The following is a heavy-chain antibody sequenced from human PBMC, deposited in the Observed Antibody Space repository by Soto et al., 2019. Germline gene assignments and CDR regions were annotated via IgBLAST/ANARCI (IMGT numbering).Heavy chain of an antibody. Sequence: SETLSLTCVVYGGSFIGYNWSWIRQPTGKGLEWIGEINHSGSTNYNPSLKSRVTISVDTSKNQFSLRLSSVTAADTAVYYCARLNGYCVGTSCHGYYGMDVWGQGTTVT. CDR2: INHSGST. CDR3: ARLNGYCVGTSCHGYYGMDV. V-gene: IGHV4-34*01. D-gene: IGHD2-2*03. CDR1: GGSFIGYN. J-gene: IGHJ6*02.